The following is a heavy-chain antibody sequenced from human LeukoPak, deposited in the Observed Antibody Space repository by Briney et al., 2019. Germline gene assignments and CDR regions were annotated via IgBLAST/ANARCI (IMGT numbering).Heavy chain of an antibody. V-gene: IGHV3-7*01. J-gene: IGHJ5*02. CDR2: IKEDGSEK. D-gene: IGHD1-26*01. CDR3: ARGGGYHGWIDP. Sequence: PGGSLRLSCAASGFTFSSYWMSWVRQAPGKGLEWVANIKEDGSEKHYVDSVKGRFTISRDNAKNSLYLQMNSLRAENTAVYYCARGGGYHGWIDPWGQGTLGTVSS. CDR1: GFTFSSYW.